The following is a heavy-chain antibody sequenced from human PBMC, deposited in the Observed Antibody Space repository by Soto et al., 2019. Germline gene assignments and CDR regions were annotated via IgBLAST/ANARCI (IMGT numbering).Heavy chain of an antibody. CDR2: INPDGSST. Sequence: PGGSLRLSCVVSGLTFTNYWMHWVRQAPGKGLVWISRINPDGSSTTYAESVEGRFTISRDNTKNTLYLQMNSLRSEDTAMYYCTTLTSYWGQGTLVTVSS. CDR1: GLTFTNYW. D-gene: IGHD3-10*01. CDR3: TTLTSY. J-gene: IGHJ4*02. V-gene: IGHV3-74*01.